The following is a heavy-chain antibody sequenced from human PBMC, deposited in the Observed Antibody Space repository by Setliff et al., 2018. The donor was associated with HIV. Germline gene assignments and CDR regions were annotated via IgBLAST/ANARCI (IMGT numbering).Heavy chain of an antibody. J-gene: IGHJ4*02. Sequence: ASVKVSCKASGGTFTNSALTWVPQAPGQGLEWMGGSVPLFGTVKYPQKFQGRVTITTDELMTTAYMELSSLRSEDSGVYYCASGSGYCRSGSCYVGVHKNPDKYYSDYWGQGTLVTVSS. CDR3: ASGSGYCRSGSCYVGVHKNPDKYYSDY. CDR2: SVPLFGTV. D-gene: IGHD3-22*01. V-gene: IGHV1-69*05. CDR1: GGTFTNSA.